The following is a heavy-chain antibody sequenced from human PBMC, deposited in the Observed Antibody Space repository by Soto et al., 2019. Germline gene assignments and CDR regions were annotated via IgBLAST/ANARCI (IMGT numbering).Heavy chain of an antibody. CDR3: AIGHRSGWQFGCDS. CDR1: GFTLSDCW. D-gene: IGHD6-19*01. V-gene: IGHV3-7*01. Sequence: EMQVVESGGGLVQPGGSLRLSCAASGFTLSDCWMSWVRQAPGKGLEWVANTNPDGSSKYYVDSVRGRFTISRDNAEKSLYLEMNSLRAEDTAVYYCAIGHRSGWQFGCDSWGQGTLVTVSS. CDR2: TNPDGSSK. J-gene: IGHJ4*02.